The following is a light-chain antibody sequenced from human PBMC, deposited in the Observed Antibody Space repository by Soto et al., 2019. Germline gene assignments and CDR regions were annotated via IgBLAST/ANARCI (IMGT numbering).Light chain of an antibody. CDR1: QSVSGN. Sequence: EIVMTQSPATLSVSPGERATLSCRASQSVSGNLAWYQQKPGQAPRLLIYGASTRATGIPVRFSGSGSGTEFTLTISSLQSEDFAVYYCQQYNNWPFTFGGGTKVEIK. CDR3: QQYNNWPFT. J-gene: IGKJ4*01. V-gene: IGKV3-15*01. CDR2: GAS.